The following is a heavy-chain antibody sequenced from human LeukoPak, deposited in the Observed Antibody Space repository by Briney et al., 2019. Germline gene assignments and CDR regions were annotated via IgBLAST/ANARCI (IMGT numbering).Heavy chain of an antibody. CDR3: ARESSYFDWVPPHYYYYYYMDV. Sequence: SETLSLTCTVSGASISSYYWSWIRQPAGKALEWIGRIYVTGSTTYNPSLESRVTMSLDTSKNQFSLKLSSVTAADTAVYYCARESSYFDWVPPHYYYYYYMDVWGKGTTVTISS. V-gene: IGHV4-4*07. D-gene: IGHD3-9*01. CDR1: GASISSYY. J-gene: IGHJ6*03. CDR2: IYVTGST.